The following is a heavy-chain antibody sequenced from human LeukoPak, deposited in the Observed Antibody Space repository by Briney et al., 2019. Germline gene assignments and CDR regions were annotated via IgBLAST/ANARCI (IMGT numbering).Heavy chain of an antibody. J-gene: IGHJ6*03. CDR2: INPNSGGT. Sequence: GASVKVSCKASGYTFTGYYMHWVRQAPGQGLEWMGWINPNSGGTNYAQKFQGRVTMTRDTSISTAYMELSRLRSDDTAVYYCARDFRLWFGDRTDYYYYYMDVWGKGTTVTISS. CDR1: GYTFTGYY. V-gene: IGHV1-2*02. CDR3: ARDFRLWFGDRTDYYYYYMDV. D-gene: IGHD3-10*01.